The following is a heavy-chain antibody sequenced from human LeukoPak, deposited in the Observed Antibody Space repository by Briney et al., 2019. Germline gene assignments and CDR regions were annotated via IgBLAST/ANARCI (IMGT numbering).Heavy chain of an antibody. J-gene: IGHJ4*02. Sequence: GGSLRLSCAASGFTFSTYTMNWVRQAPGKGLEWVSFINTKSKTIYYADSVKGRFTISRDNGKSSLYLQMNSLRAEDTALYYCVRDRNWAFDYWGQGALVTVSS. CDR1: GFTFSTYT. D-gene: IGHD7-27*01. CDR2: INTKSKTI. CDR3: VRDRNWAFDY. V-gene: IGHV3-48*01.